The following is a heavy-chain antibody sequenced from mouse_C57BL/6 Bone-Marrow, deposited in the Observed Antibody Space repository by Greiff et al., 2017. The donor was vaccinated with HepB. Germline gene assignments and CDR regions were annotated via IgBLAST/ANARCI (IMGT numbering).Heavy chain of an antibody. CDR2: IWSGGST. CDR3: ARSPIYYGRYAMDY. CDR1: GFSLTSYG. V-gene: IGHV2-2*01. J-gene: IGHJ4*01. Sequence: QVQLKESGPGLVQPSQSLSITCTVSGFSLTSYGVHWVRQSPGKGLEWLGVIWSGGSTDYNAAFISRLSISKDNSKSQVFFKMNSLQADDTAIYYCARSPIYYGRYAMDYWGQGTSVTVSS. D-gene: IGHD1-1*01.